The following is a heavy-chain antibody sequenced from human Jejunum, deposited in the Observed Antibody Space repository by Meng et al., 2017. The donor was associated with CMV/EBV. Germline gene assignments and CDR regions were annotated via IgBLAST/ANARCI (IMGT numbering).Heavy chain of an antibody. CDR3: SRDPANYYASGTYSTDYYYYGLDV. J-gene: IGHJ6*02. V-gene: IGHV3-49*02. CDR2: SRRKDYGGTT. D-gene: IGHD3-10*01. Sequence: RQAPGKGLEWVGFSRRKDYGGTTEYAASVKGRFTISRDDSKSIVYLQMNSLKTEDAGVYYCSRDPANYYASGTYSTDYYYYGLDVWGQGTTVTVSS.